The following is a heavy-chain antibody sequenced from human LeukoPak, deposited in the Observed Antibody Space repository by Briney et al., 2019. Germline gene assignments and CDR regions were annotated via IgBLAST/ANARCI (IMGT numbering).Heavy chain of an antibody. V-gene: IGHV3-74*01. D-gene: IGHD6-6*01. CDR3: ARGYSSSYRIDY. CDR2: INTDGSST. J-gene: IGHJ4*02. CDR1: GFTFSLYW. Sequence: GGSLRLSCAASGFTFSLYWMHWVRQGPGKGLVWVSRINTDGSSTTYADSVKGRFTISRDNAKNTLYLQKNSLSAEDTAVYYCARGYSSSYRIDYWGQGTLVTVSS.